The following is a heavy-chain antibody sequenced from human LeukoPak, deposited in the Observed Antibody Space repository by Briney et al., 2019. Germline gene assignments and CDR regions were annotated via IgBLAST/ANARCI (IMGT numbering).Heavy chain of an antibody. CDR2: IYTSGST. CDR3: ARVEEEEVAGGENYFDY. CDR1: GGSISSGSYY. D-gene: IGHD6-19*01. V-gene: IGHV4-61*02. Sequence: SQTLSLTCTVSGGSISSGSYYWSWIRQPAGKGLEWIGRIYTSGSTNYNPSLKSRVTISVDTSKNQFSLKLSSVTAADTAVYYCARVEEEEVAGGENYFDYWGQGTLVTVSS. J-gene: IGHJ4*02.